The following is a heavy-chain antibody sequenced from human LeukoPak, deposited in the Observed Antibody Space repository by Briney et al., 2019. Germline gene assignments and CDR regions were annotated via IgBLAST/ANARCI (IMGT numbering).Heavy chain of an antibody. CDR1: GGSFSGYY. CDR2: INHSGST. D-gene: IGHD6-19*01. V-gene: IGHV4-34*01. CDR3: ARARRLVHWFDP. Sequence: SETLSLTCAVYGGSFSGYYWSWLRQPPGKGLEWIGEINHSGSTNYNPSLKSRVTISVDTSKTQFSLKLSSVTAADTAVYYCARARRLVHWFDPWGQGTLVTVSS. J-gene: IGHJ5*02.